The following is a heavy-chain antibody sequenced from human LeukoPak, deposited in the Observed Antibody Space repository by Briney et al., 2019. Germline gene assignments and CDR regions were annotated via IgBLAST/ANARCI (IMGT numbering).Heavy chain of an antibody. Sequence: GGSLRLSCAASEFTFGNYWMSWVRQVPGKGPEWVANIRQDGNEFYYVDSVKGRFTISRDNAKNPLYLQMNSLRVEDTAVYYCARDKVSGATLLDYWGQGTLVTVSS. V-gene: IGHV3-7*01. CDR1: EFTFGNYW. D-gene: IGHD1-26*01. CDR3: ARDKVSGATLLDY. CDR2: IRQDGNEF. J-gene: IGHJ4*02.